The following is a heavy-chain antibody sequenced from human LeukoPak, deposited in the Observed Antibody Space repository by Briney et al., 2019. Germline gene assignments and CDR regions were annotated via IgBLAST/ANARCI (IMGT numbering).Heavy chain of an antibody. J-gene: IGHJ4*02. CDR1: GFTFSSYS. CDR2: ISSSSSTI. D-gene: IGHD2-2*01. CDR3: ARDRSGVPAAPVTDY. Sequence: PGGSLRLSCAASGFTFSSYSMNWVRQAPGKGLEWVSYISSSSSTIYYADSVKGRFTISRDNAKNSLYLQMNSLIDEDTAVYYCARDRSGVPAAPVTDYWGQGTLVTVSS. V-gene: IGHV3-48*02.